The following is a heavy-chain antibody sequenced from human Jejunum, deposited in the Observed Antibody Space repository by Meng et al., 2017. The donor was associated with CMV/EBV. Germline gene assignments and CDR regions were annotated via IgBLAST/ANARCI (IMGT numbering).Heavy chain of an antibody. CDR3: ARLKLVVPAAARDYYYGLDV. V-gene: IGHV4-59*01. CDR1: YY. Sequence: YYWNWIRQSPGQGLEWIGYIYHTGGTTYNPSLKSRVSISVDTSKNQFSLRLSSVTPADTAVYYCARLKLVVPAAARDYYYGLDVWGQGTTVTVSS. CDR2: IYHTGGT. J-gene: IGHJ6*02. D-gene: IGHD2-2*01.